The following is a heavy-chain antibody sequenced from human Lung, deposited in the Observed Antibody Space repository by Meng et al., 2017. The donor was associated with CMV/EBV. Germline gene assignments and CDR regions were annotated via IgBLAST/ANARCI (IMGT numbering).Heavy chain of an antibody. V-gene: IGHV4-59*01. CDR1: GGSINNYY. CDR3: ARIYCSSTSCYNDY. J-gene: IGHJ4*02. CDR2: IYYSGST. Sequence: SXTVSGGSINNYYWSWIRQPPGKGLEWIGYIYYSGSTNYNPSLKSRVTISVDTSKNQFSLKLSSVTAADTAVYFCARIYCSSTSCYNDYWGQGTLVTSPQ. D-gene: IGHD2-2*01.